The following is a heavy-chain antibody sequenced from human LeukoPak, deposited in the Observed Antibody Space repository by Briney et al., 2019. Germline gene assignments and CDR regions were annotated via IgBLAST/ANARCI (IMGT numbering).Heavy chain of an antibody. V-gene: IGHV4-39*01. J-gene: IGHJ4*02. CDR1: GGSISSSSYY. CDR2: IYYSGST. D-gene: IGHD2-8*01. CDR3: ARPTPYCTNGVCPDY. Sequence: SETLSLTCTVSGGSISSSSYYWGWIRQPPGKGLEWIGSIYYSGSTYYNPSLKRRVTISVDTSKNQFSLKLSSVTAADTAVYYCARPTPYCTNGVCPDYWGRGTLVTVSS.